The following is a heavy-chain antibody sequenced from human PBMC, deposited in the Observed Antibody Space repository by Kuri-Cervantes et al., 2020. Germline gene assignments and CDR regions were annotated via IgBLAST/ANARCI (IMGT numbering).Heavy chain of an antibody. CDR2: IYSGGST. J-gene: IGHJ4*02. CDR3: ASSFRAPTPNDY. CDR1: GFTVSSNY. V-gene: IGHV3-53*01. Sequence: GESLKISCAASGFTVSSNYMSWVRQAPGKGLEWVSVIYSGGSTYYADSVKGRFTISRDNSKNTLYLQMNSLRAEDTAVYYCASSFRAPTPNDYWGQGTLVTVSS. D-gene: IGHD3-16*01.